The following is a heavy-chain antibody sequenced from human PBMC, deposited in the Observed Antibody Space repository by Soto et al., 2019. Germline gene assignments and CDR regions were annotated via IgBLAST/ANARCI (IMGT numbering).Heavy chain of an antibody. CDR3: ARKEAGVYYDSSGPIDY. CDR1: GFTFSSYG. V-gene: IGHV3-33*01. J-gene: IGHJ4*02. D-gene: IGHD3-22*01. Sequence: GGSLRLSCAASGFTFSSYGMHWVRQAPGKGLEWVAVIWYDGSNKYYADSVKGRFTISRDNSKNTLYLQMNSLRAEDTAVYYCARKEAGVYYDSSGPIDYWGQGTLVTVSS. CDR2: IWYDGSNK.